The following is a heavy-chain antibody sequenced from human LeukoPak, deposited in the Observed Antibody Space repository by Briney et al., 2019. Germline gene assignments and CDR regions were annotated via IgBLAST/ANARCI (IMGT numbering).Heavy chain of an antibody. D-gene: IGHD6-19*01. V-gene: IGHV3-23*01. CDR1: GFTFTTYS. Sequence: PGGSLRLSCRASGFTFTTYSMNWLRQAPGKGLEWVSVIRAEGDPTYYADSVNGRFTISRDNSKNMLYLQMNSLRAEDTAIYYCAKDGHCPDVCTTKIVVAGYVDFWGQGTLVTVSS. CDR3: AKDGHCPDVCTTKIVVAGYVDF. CDR2: IRAEGDPT. J-gene: IGHJ4*02.